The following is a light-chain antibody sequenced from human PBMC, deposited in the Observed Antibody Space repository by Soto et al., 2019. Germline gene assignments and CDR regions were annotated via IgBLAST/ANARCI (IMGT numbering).Light chain of an antibody. Sequence: QSVLTQPASVSGSPGHSITISCTGTSSDVGGYTYVSWYQQHPGKAPKLMIYDVSYRPSGVSNRFSGSKSGNTASQTISGLQAEDEADYYCCSSTSSNTYVFGTGTKVTVL. V-gene: IGLV2-14*01. CDR3: CSSTSSNTYV. CDR1: SSDVGGYTY. CDR2: DVS. J-gene: IGLJ1*01.